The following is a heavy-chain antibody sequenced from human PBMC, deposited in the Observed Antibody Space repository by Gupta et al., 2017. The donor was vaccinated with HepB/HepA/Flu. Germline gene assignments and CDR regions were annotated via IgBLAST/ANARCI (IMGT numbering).Heavy chain of an antibody. J-gene: IGHJ4*02. V-gene: IGHV4-39*01. CDR3: ARHSIQLWVFDS. Sequence: QVQLQESGPGLVKPSETLALTCTVSGGSISSSSYFWGWIRQPPGKGLEWIGRIYYSGSTYYNPSLKSRVTISVDTSKNQFFLKLSSVTAADTAVYYCARHSIQLWVFDSWGQGTLVTVSS. CDR1: GGSISSSSYF. D-gene: IGHD5-18*01. CDR2: IYYSGST.